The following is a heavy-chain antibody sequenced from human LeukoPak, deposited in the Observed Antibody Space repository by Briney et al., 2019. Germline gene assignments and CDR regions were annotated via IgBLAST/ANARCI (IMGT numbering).Heavy chain of an antibody. Sequence: GGSLRLSCAASGFTFSSYSMNWVRQAPGKGLEWDSSISSSSSYIYYADSVKGRFTISRDNAKNSLYLQMNSLRAEDTAVYYCARALGWKAFDIWGRGTLVTVS. CDR2: ISSSSSYI. CDR3: ARALGWKAFDI. J-gene: IGHJ3*02. CDR1: GFTFSSYS. V-gene: IGHV3-21*01. D-gene: IGHD1-1*01.